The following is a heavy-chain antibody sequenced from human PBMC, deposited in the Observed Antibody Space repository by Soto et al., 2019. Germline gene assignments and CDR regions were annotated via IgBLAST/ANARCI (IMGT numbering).Heavy chain of an antibody. CDR2: ISYDGSNK. Sequence: GALRLSCAASVFTFSSYAMHWVRQAPGKGLEWVAVISYDGSNKYYADSVKGRFTISRDNSKNTLYLQMNSLRAEDTAVYYCARDDLPWGTAMSLDYWGQGTLVTVSS. D-gene: IGHD5-18*01. J-gene: IGHJ4*02. CDR3: ARDDLPWGTAMSLDY. CDR1: VFTFSSYA. V-gene: IGHV3-30-3*01.